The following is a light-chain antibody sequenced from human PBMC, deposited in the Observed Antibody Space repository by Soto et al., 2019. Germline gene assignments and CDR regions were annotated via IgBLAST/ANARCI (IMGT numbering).Light chain of an antibody. CDR2: DAS. J-gene: IGKJ4*01. Sequence: AIQLTQSPSSLSASVGDRVTITCRSSQGIVNAFAWYQQKPGRPPKLLLYDASILQSGIPLRFSGSGSETDFTLTITSLQPEYFATYFCQQYGNYPLTFGGGTTVEVK. CDR1: QGIVNA. CDR3: QQYGNYPLT. V-gene: IGKV1D-13*01.